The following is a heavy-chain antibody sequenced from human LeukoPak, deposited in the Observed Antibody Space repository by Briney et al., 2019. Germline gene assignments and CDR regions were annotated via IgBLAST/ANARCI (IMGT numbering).Heavy chain of an antibody. Sequence: ASVKVSCKASGYTFTGYYMHWVRQAPGQGLEWMGWINPNSGGTNYAQKFQGWVTMTRDTSISTAYMELSRLRSDDTAVYYCAREGAEYYDILTGYDYWGQGTLVTVSS. CDR2: INPNSGGT. CDR1: GYTFTGYY. V-gene: IGHV1-2*04. D-gene: IGHD3-9*01. CDR3: AREGAEYYDILTGYDY. J-gene: IGHJ4*02.